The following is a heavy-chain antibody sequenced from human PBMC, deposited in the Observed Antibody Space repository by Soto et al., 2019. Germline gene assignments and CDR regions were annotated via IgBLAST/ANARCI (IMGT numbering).Heavy chain of an antibody. CDR1: GYTFTSYG. CDR2: ISAYNGNT. CDR3: ARTSGYSSTDNWFDP. Sequence: QVQLVQSGAEVKKPGASVKVSCKASGYTFTSYGISWVRQSPGQGLEWMGRISAYNGNTNNAQKFQGRVAVTTDTSTSTAYMELMNLRSDDTAVYYCARTSGYSSTDNWFDPWGQGTLVTVSS. D-gene: IGHD6-13*01. J-gene: IGHJ5*02. V-gene: IGHV1-18*01.